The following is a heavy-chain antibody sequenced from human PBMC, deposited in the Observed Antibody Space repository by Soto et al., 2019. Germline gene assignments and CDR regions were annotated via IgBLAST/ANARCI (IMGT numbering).Heavy chain of an antibody. V-gene: IGHV4-39*01. CDR3: ARRKEGWFDP. J-gene: IGHJ5*02. CDR2: IYYSGSP. Sequence: SETLSLTCTVSGGSISSSIYYWGWIRQPPGKGLEWIGTIYYSGSPYYNPSLKSRVTISVDTSKNQFSLKLSSVTAADTAVYYCARRKEGWFDPWGQGTLVTVSS. CDR1: GGSISSSIYY.